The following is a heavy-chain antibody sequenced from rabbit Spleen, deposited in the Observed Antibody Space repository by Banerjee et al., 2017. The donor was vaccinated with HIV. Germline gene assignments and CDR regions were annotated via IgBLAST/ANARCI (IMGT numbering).Heavy chain of an antibody. J-gene: IGHJ4*01. CDR3: ARDAGTSVIGWNFNL. CDR2: IYTGNGKT. V-gene: IGHV1S45*01. Sequence: QQQLVESGGGLVQPGGSLKLSCKASGFSFSSSYDMYWVRQAPGKGLEWIACIYTGNGKTYYASWAKGRFTISKTSSTTVTLQMTSLTAADTATYFCARDAGTSVIGWNFNLWGPGTLVTVS. CDR1: GFSFSSSYD. D-gene: IGHD8-1*01.